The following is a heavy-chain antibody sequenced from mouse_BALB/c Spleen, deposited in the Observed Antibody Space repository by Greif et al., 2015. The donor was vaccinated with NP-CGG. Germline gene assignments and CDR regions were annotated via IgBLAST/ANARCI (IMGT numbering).Heavy chain of an antibody. CDR2: INPSTGYT. V-gene: IGHV1-7*01. Sequence: LMESGAELAKPGASVKMSCKASGYTFTSYWMHWVKQRPGQGLEWIGYINPSTGYTEYNQKFKDKATLTADKSSSTAYMQLSSLTSEDSAVYYCASYYGSSYFDYWGQGTTLTVSS. CDR3: ASYYGSSYFDY. J-gene: IGHJ2*01. CDR1: GYTFTSYW. D-gene: IGHD1-1*01.